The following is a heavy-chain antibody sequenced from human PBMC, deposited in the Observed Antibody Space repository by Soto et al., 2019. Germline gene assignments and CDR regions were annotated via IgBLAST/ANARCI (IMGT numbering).Heavy chain of an antibody. CDR1: GYIFTSNA. Sequence: PGESLKISCNVSGYIFTSNAIAWVRQVPGKGLEWMGLIYPGDADIRYSPSFEGRATISADKSISTAYLQLGSLKASDSAMYYCARSQALDYWGQGTLVTVSS. V-gene: IGHV5-51*01. CDR3: ARSQALDY. J-gene: IGHJ4*02. CDR2: IYPGDADI.